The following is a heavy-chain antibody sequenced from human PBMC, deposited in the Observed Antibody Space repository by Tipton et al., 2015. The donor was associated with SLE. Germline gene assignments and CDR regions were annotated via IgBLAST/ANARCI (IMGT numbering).Heavy chain of an antibody. Sequence: TLSLTCTVSGGSISSGSYYWSWIRQPAGKGLEWIGRIYTSGSTNYNPSLKSRVTISVDTSKNQFSLGLKDVTAADTAFYFCASEMQPRPGYFVHWGQGALVTVSS. CDR1: GGSISSGSYY. V-gene: IGHV4-61*02. CDR2: IYTSGST. CDR3: ASEMQPRPGYFVH. J-gene: IGHJ4*02. D-gene: IGHD1-14*01.